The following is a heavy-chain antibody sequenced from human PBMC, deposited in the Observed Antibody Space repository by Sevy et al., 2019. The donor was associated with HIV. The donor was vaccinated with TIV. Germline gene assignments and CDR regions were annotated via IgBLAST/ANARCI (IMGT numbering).Heavy chain of an antibody. CDR3: ARDGKDVITMVRGVNFGAYNWFDP. J-gene: IGHJ5*02. D-gene: IGHD3-10*01. V-gene: IGHV3-30*04. Sequence: GESLKISCAASGFTFSSYAMHWVRQAPGKGLEWVAVISYDGSNKYYADSVKGRFTISRDNSKNTLYLQMNSLRAEDMAVYYCARDGKDVITMVRGVNFGAYNWFDPWGQGTLVTVSS. CDR2: ISYDGSNK. CDR1: GFTFSSYA.